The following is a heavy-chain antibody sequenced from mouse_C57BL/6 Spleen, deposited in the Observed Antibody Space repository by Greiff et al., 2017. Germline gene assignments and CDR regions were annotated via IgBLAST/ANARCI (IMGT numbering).Heavy chain of an antibody. CDR1: GYAFSSYW. V-gene: IGHV1-80*01. D-gene: IGHD2-4*01. Sequence: VQLQQSGAELVKPGASVKISCKASGYAFSSYWMNWVKKRPGKGLEWIGQIYPGDGDTNYNGKFKGKATLTEDKSSSTAYMQLSCLSSEDSEVYCGARVYYDYDVFAYWGQGTLVTVSA. CDR2: IYPGDGDT. CDR3: ARVYYDYDVFAY. J-gene: IGHJ3*01.